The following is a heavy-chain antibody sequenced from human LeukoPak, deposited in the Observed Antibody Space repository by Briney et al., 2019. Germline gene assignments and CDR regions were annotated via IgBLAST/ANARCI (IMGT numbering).Heavy chain of an antibody. V-gene: IGHV3-74*01. Sequence: GGSLRLSCAASGFTFSSYWMSWVRQAPGKGLVWVSRINTDGSSTSYADSVKGRFTISRDNAKNTLYLQMNSLRAEDTAVYYCARVSVLWAFDIWGQGTMVTVSS. CDR3: ARVSVLWAFDI. D-gene: IGHD3-16*01. J-gene: IGHJ3*02. CDR1: GFTFSSYW. CDR2: INTDGSST.